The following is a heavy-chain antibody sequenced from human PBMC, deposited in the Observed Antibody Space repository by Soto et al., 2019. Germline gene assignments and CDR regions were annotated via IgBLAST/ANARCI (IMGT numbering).Heavy chain of an antibody. V-gene: IGHV4-59*01. Sequence: QVRLQESGPGLVKPSETLSLICDVSSDSINNYYWSWVRQPPGKRLEWLGCMFYSGTTIYNPSLKGRISISGDASKSQFSLKLTSVHAADTAVYYCARVSGDQYGYPQQFDYWGQGSLVTVSS. J-gene: IGHJ4*02. CDR3: ARVSGDQYGYPQQFDY. CDR2: MFYSGTT. D-gene: IGHD5-18*01. CDR1: SDSINNYY.